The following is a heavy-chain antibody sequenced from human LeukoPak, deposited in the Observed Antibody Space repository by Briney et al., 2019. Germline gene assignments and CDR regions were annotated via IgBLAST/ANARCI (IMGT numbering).Heavy chain of an antibody. CDR2: THYSESS. V-gene: IGHV4-30-4*01. D-gene: IGHD3-3*01. Sequence: PSETLSLTCTVSGASISSDDYYWSWIRQPPGKGLKWIAYTHYSESSFYNPSLKSRITISVDTSKNQFSLRLSSVTAADTAVYYCAREGRDFWSGSRGWFDPWGQGTLVTVSS. J-gene: IGHJ5*02. CDR1: GASISSDDYY. CDR3: AREGRDFWSGSRGWFDP.